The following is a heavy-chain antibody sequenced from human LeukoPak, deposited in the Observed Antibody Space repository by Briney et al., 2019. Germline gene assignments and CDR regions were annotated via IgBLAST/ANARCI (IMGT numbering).Heavy chain of an antibody. Sequence: GGSLTLSCAASGFTFSTYWMHWVRQAPGNGLAWVSRIKIDGGTNYEGPVKGRFTISRDNAKKTVSLQMNSLRPEDTGVYYCARAPSEIGGYYPEYFRHWGQGNLVTVSS. CDR1: GFTFSTYW. V-gene: IGHV3-74*01. D-gene: IGHD3-22*01. CDR2: IKIDGGT. J-gene: IGHJ1*01. CDR3: ARAPSEIGGYYPEYFRH.